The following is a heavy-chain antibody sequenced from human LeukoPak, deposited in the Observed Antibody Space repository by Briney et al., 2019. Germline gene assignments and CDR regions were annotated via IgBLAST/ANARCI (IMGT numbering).Heavy chain of an antibody. V-gene: IGHV4-39*01. Sequence: SETLSLTCTVSGGSISSSSYYWGWIRQPPGKGLEWIGSIYYSGSTYYNPSLKSRVTISVDTSKSQFSLKLSSVTAADTAVYYCARVPYYYDSSGYDDYWGQGTLVTVSS. CDR2: IYYSGST. CDR1: GGSISSSSYY. J-gene: IGHJ4*02. CDR3: ARVPYYYDSSGYDDY. D-gene: IGHD3-22*01.